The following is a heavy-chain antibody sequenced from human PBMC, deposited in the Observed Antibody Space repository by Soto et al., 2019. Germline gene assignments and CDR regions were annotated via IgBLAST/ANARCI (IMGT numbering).Heavy chain of an antibody. CDR2: IGTAGDT. CDR1: GFTFSSYD. V-gene: IGHV3-13*01. Sequence: PGGSLRLSCAASGFTFSSYDMHWVRQATGKGLEWVSAIGTAGDTYYPGSVKGRFTISRENAKNSLYLQMNSLRAEDTAVYYCARGGYSSSSKGGYYYGTDVWGQGTTVTVSS. CDR3: ARGGYSSSSKGGYYYGTDV. J-gene: IGHJ6*02. D-gene: IGHD6-13*01.